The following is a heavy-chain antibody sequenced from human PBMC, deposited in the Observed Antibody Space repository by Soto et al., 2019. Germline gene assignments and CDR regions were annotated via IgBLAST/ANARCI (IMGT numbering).Heavy chain of an antibody. CDR2: IKSKTDGGTT. D-gene: IGHD1-26*01. J-gene: IGHJ4*02. CDR3: TTGPPFWWELYFDY. V-gene: IGHV3-15*07. Sequence: GGSLRLSCAASGFTFSNAWMNWVRQAPGKGLEWVGRIKSKTDGGTTDYAAPVKGRFTISRDDSKNTLYLQMNSLKTEDTAVYYCTTGPPFWWELYFDYWGQGTLVTVSS. CDR1: GFTFSNAW.